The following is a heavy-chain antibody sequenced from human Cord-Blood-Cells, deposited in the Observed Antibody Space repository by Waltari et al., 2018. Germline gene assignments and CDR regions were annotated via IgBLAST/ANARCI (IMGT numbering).Heavy chain of an antibody. Sequence: QVQLVQSGAEVKKPGASVKVSCKVSGYTLTELSMHWVRQAPGKGLEWMGGVVPENGRRNYAQKFQGRVTMTEDTSTDTAYVELSSLRSEDTAVYYCATPRGYTRLWFRELDAFDIWGQGTMVTVSS. V-gene: IGHV1-24*01. CDR2: VVPENGRR. J-gene: IGHJ3*02. CDR1: GYTLTELS. D-gene: IGHD3-10*01. CDR3: ATPRGYTRLWFRELDAFDI.